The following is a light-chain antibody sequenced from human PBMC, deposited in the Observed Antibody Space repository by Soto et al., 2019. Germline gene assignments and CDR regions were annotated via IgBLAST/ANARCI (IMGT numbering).Light chain of an antibody. CDR2: DAS. CDR1: QSVSSS. CDR3: QHGYT. J-gene: IGKJ2*01. V-gene: IGKV3-11*01. Sequence: EIVLTQSPATLSLSPGERATLSCRASQSVSSSLAWYQQTPGQAPGLLIFDASNRATGIPARFSGSGSGTDFTLTISSLEPEDFAVYYCQHGYTFGQGTKLEIK.